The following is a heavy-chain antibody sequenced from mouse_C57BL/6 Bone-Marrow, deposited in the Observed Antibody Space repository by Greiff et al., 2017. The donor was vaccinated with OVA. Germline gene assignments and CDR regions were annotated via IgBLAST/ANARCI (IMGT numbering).Heavy chain of an antibody. D-gene: IGHD2-2*01. Sequence: QVQLQQSGAELVKPGASVKISCKASGYAFSSYWMNWVKQRPGKGLEWIGQIYPGDGATNYNGKFKGKATLTADKSSSTAYMQLSSLTSEDSAVYFCARRPPLGYDEDPWFAYWGQGTLVTVSA. CDR3: ARRPPLGYDEDPWFAY. CDR2: IYPGDGAT. J-gene: IGHJ3*01. V-gene: IGHV1-80*01. CDR1: GYAFSSYW.